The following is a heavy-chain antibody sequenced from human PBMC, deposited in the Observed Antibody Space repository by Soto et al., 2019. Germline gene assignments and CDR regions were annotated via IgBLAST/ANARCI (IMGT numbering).Heavy chain of an antibody. D-gene: IGHD1-1*01. J-gene: IGHJ4*02. CDR1: GFTFSNYE. Sequence: VGSLRLSCAVSGFTFSNYEMNWVRQAPGKGLEWVSYINSGGTSIKYADSVKGRFTISRDNAWSSLYLQMNSLRDDDTAVYYCARENDGNAFDFWGQGALVTVSS. V-gene: IGHV3-48*03. CDR3: ARENDGNAFDF. CDR2: INSGGTSI.